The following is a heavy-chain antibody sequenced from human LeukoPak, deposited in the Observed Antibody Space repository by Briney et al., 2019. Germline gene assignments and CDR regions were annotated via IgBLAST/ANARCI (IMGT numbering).Heavy chain of an antibody. Sequence: PGGSLRLSCAASGFTFSSYSMNWVRQAPGKGLEWVSSISSSSSYIYYADSVKGRFTISRDNAKNSLYLQMNSLRAEDTAVYYCARSPHYPDRTFDYWGQGTLVTVSS. V-gene: IGHV3-21*01. J-gene: IGHJ4*02. CDR2: ISSSSSYI. CDR1: GFTFSSYS. CDR3: ARSPHYPDRTFDY. D-gene: IGHD1-1*01.